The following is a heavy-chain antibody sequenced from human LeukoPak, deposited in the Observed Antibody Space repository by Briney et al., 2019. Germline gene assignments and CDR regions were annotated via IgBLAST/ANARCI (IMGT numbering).Heavy chain of an antibody. CDR2: ISSSSSTI. Sequence: AGSLRLSCAASGFTFSSYSMNWVRQAPGKGLEWVSYISSSSSTIYYADSVKGRFTISRDNAKNSLYLQMNSLRAEDTAVYYCARAAVAGTFDYWGQGTLVTVSS. V-gene: IGHV3-48*01. CDR3: ARAAVAGTFDY. CDR1: GFTFSSYS. D-gene: IGHD6-19*01. J-gene: IGHJ4*02.